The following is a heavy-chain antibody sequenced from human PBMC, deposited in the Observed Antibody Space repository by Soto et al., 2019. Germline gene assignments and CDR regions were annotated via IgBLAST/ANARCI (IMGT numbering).Heavy chain of an antibody. Sequence: SLRLSCAASGSIFTGYGMHWVRQAPGKGLEWVAVIWFDGSNKYYADSVEGRFTISRDNSKNMLYLQMNSLRVEDTAVYFFSRDGIGETTFRRYLYYFGQGTLVTXSS. CDR2: IWFDGSNK. V-gene: IGHV3-33*01. CDR3: SRDGIGETTFRRYLYY. D-gene: IGHD1-1*01. J-gene: IGHJ4*02. CDR1: GSIFTGYG.